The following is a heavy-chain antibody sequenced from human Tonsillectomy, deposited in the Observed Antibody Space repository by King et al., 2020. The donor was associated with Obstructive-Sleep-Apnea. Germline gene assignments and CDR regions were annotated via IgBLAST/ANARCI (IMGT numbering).Heavy chain of an antibody. V-gene: IGHV3-15*01. CDR3: TTDRGIPGAPLFDS. Sequence: VQLVESGGGLVKPGGSLRLSCATSGFAFNNAWVRWVRQAPGKGLEWVGHIKGKTDGGTADYAAHIKGRFTISRDDSKNTLYLQMNSLKTEDSAVYYCTTDRGIPGAPLFDSWGQGTLVTVSS. CDR1: GFAFNNAW. J-gene: IGHJ4*02. CDR2: IKGKTDGGTA.